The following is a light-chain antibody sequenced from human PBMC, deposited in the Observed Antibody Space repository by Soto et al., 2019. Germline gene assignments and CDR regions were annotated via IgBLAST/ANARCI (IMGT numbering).Light chain of an antibody. Sequence: ALTQPRSVSGSPGQSATISCTGTANDVGGHNYVSWYQQHPGEAPKLLIYDVTERPSGVPDRFSGSKSGNTASLTISGLQTEDEADYYCYSYAGTYTFVFGTGTKVTV. CDR3: YSYAGTYTFV. J-gene: IGLJ1*01. CDR2: DVT. V-gene: IGLV2-11*01. CDR1: ANDVGGHNY.